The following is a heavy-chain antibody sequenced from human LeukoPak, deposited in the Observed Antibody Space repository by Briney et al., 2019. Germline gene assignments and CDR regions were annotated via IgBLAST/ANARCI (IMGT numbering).Heavy chain of an antibody. CDR3: AKDRGEQWLVTSFDY. CDR1: GFTFSSYG. D-gene: IGHD6-19*01. V-gene: IGHV3-30*02. CDR2: IPYDGSNK. Sequence: RGSLRLSCAASGFTFSSYGMHWVRQAPGKGLEWVAVIPYDGSNKYYVDSVKGRFTISRDNSKNTLYLQMNSLRPEDTAVYYCAKDRGEQWLVTSFDYWGQGTLVTVSS. J-gene: IGHJ4*02.